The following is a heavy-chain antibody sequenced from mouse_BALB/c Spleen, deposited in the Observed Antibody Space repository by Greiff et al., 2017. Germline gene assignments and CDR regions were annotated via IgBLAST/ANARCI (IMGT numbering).Heavy chain of an antibody. CDR1: GYTFTSYV. CDR3: SRSGYDYGGGYYAMDY. J-gene: IGHJ4*01. CDR2: INPYNDGT. D-gene: IGHD2-4*01. V-gene: IGHV1-14*01. Sequence: EVQLQQSGPELVKPGASVKMSCKASGYTFTSYVMHWVKQKPGQGLEWIGYINPYNDGTKYNEKFKGKATLTSDKSSSTAYMELSSLTSEDSAVYYCSRSGYDYGGGYYAMDYWGQGTSVTVSS.